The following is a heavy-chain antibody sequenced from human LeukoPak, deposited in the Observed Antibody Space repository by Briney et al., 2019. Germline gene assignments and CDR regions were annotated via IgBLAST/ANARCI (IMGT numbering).Heavy chain of an antibody. J-gene: IGHJ6*02. CDR3: ARGIGSGSHYYYYYYGMDV. Sequence: GGSLRLSCAASGFTFTAYGMHWVRQAPGKGLEWVALIFHDGSNKYYVDSVKGRFTISRDNSKNTLYLQMNSLRAEDTAVYYCARGIGSGSHYYYYYYGMDVWGQGTTVTVSS. D-gene: IGHD3-10*01. V-gene: IGHV3-33*01. CDR1: GFTFTAYG. CDR2: IFHDGSNK.